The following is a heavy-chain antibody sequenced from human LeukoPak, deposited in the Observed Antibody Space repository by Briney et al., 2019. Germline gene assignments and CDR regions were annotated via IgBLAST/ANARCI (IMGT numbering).Heavy chain of an antibody. CDR3: ARGPPGQLWFGKRGNYMDV. CDR1: GYTFTSYD. J-gene: IGHJ6*03. Sequence: ASVKVSCKASGYTFTSYDINWVRQATGQGLGWMGWVNPNSGNTGYAQKFQGRVTITRNTSISTAYMELSSLRSEDTAVYYCARGPPGQLWFGKRGNYMDVWGKGTTVTVSS. CDR2: VNPNSGNT. D-gene: IGHD3-10*01. V-gene: IGHV1-8*03.